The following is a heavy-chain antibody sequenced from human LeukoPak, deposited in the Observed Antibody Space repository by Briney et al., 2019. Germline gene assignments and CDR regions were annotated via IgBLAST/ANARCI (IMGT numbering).Heavy chain of an antibody. CDR1: GYTFTNYY. CDR3: ARVGTSLQSE. D-gene: IGHD5-24*01. J-gene: IGHJ4*02. Sequence: ASVKVSCKASGYTFTNYYMHCVRQAPGQGLEWMGIINPSGGSTSYAQKFQGRVTMTRDTSTSTVYMELRSLRSEDTAVYYCARVGTSLQSEWGQGTLVTVSS. V-gene: IGHV1-46*01. CDR2: INPSGGST.